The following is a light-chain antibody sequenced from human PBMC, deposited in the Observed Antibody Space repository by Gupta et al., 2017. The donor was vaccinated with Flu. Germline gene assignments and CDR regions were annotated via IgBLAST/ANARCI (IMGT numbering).Light chain of an antibody. V-gene: IGKV1-39*01. CDR2: RAS. CDR1: QSIRNY. Sequence: SSLSASVGDRVTITCRASQSIRNYLVWYKHKPGEAPKLLVYRASSWQRGVPSRFSGSGYGKDFTLTISSRQPEDCASYFCQQIYSTPLMTFGPGTKLDIK. CDR3: QQIYSTPLMT. J-gene: IGKJ3*01.